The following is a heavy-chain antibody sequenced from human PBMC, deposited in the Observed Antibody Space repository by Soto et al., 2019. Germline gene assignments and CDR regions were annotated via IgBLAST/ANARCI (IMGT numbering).Heavy chain of an antibody. CDR3: ARIGSTWSPFDY. D-gene: IGHD6-13*01. CDR1: GFTFSTYW. Sequence: GGSLRLSCAASGFTFSTYWMHWVRQAPGKGLVWISRINSDGTSTSYADSVKGRFTISRDNAKNTLYLQMNSLRAEDTAVYYCARIGSTWSPFDYWGQGTLVTVSS. J-gene: IGHJ4*02. V-gene: IGHV3-74*01. CDR2: INSDGTST.